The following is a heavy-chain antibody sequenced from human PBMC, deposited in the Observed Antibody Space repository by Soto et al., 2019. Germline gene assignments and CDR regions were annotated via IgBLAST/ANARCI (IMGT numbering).Heavy chain of an antibody. Sequence: EVQLVESGGDLIQPGESLRLSCAASGFTVTNSYMAWVRQAPGKGLEWVSVVYTSGRTYHADSVKGRFTVSRDISTNMVCLQMNKLSAEDMATDYCARAGFERLEFDQWGRGTLVTVSS. CDR3: ARAGFERLEFDQ. D-gene: IGHD1-1*01. J-gene: IGHJ4*02. CDR2: VYTSGRT. V-gene: IGHV3-53*01. CDR1: GFTVTNSY.